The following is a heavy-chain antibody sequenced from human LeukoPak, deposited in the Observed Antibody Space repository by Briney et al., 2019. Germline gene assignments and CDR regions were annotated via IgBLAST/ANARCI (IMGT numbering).Heavy chain of an antibody. CDR2: IYYSGST. D-gene: IGHD5-24*01. CDR3: ARESLTWLQSRTSWFDP. J-gene: IGHJ5*02. CDR1: GGSISSSSYF. Sequence: SETLSLTCTVSGGSISSSSYFWGWIRQPPGKGLEWIGTIYYSGSTYYNPSLKSRVTISVDSSKNQFSLRLSSVTAADTAVYYCARESLTWLQSRTSWFDPWGQGTLVTVSS. V-gene: IGHV4-39*07.